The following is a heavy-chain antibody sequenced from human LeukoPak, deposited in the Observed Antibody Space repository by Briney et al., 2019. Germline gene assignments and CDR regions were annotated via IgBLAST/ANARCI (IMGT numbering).Heavy chain of an antibody. CDR2: ISGGGGT. D-gene: IGHD1-26*01. V-gene: IGHV3-11*06. CDR1: GFSVSDYY. CDR3: ARDRRKSGSRFLDS. J-gene: IGHJ4*02. Sequence: GGSLRLSCAASGFSVSDYYMSWVRQAPGKGLEWISYISGGGGTNYADSVKGRFTIYRDNAKNSLYLQMNSLRAEDTAEYYCARDRRKSGSRFLDSWGQGTLVTVSS.